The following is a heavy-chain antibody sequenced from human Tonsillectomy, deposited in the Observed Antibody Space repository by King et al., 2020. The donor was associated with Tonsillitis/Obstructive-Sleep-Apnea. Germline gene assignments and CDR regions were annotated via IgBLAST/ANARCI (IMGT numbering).Heavy chain of an antibody. CDR3: ARERYYDAGVFDY. Sequence: VQLVESGGGVVQPGRSLRLSCAASGFTFSSYAMHWVRQAPGKGLEWVAVISYDGSNKYYADSVKGRFTISRDNSKNTLYLQMNSLRAEDTAVYYCARERYYDAGVFDYWGQGTLVTVSS. D-gene: IGHD3-22*01. CDR2: ISYDGSNK. J-gene: IGHJ4*02. CDR1: GFTFSSYA. V-gene: IGHV3-30*04.